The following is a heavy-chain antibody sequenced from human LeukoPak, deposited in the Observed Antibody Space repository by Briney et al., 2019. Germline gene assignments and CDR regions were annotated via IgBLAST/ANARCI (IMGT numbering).Heavy chain of an antibody. CDR2: IYTSGST. CDR3: ASMRAYGSSWYYFDY. CDR1: GGSISSYY. Sequence: SETLSLTCTVSGGSISSYYWSWIRQPAGKGLEWIGRIYTSGSTNYNPSLKSRVTMSVDTSKNQFSLKLSSVTAADTAVYYCASMRAYGSSWYYFDYWGQGTLVTVSS. D-gene: IGHD6-13*01. V-gene: IGHV4-4*07. J-gene: IGHJ4*02.